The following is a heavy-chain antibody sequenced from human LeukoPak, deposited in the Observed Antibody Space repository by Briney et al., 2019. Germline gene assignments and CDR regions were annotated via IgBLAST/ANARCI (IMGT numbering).Heavy chain of an antibody. Sequence: PGRSLRLSCAASGFTFSSYGMHWVRQAPGKGLEWVAVIWYDGSNKYYADSVKGRFTISRDKSKNTLYLQMNSLRAEDTAVYYCAREYYYDSSGSLDYWGQGTLVTVSS. J-gene: IGHJ4*02. D-gene: IGHD3-22*01. CDR1: GFTFSSYG. V-gene: IGHV3-33*01. CDR2: IWYDGSNK. CDR3: AREYYYDSSGSLDY.